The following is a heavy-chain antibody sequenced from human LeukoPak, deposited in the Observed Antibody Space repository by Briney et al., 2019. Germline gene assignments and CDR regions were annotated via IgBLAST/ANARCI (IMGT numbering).Heavy chain of an antibody. D-gene: IGHD3-10*01. Sequence: SETLSLTCAVYGGSFSGYYWTWIRQSPEKGLEWIGEVNHSGSTKYNPSFRSRVTMSVDTSKNQFSLDLTSVTAADTAVYYCARTRYYYNSRSYGAPYYFDYWGQGTLVTVSS. CDR2: VNHSGST. J-gene: IGHJ4*02. CDR3: ARTRYYYNSRSYGAPYYFDY. V-gene: IGHV4-34*01. CDR1: GGSFSGYY.